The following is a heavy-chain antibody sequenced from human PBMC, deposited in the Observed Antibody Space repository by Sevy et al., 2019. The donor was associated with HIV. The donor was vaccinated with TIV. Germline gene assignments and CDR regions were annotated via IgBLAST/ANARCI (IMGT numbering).Heavy chain of an antibody. V-gene: IGHV1-8*01. CDR1: GYTFTSYD. CDR2: MNPNSGNT. Sequence: ASVKVSCKASGYTFTSYDINWVRQATGQGLEWMGWMNPNSGNTGYAQKFQGRVTMTRNTSISTAYMELSSLRSEDTAVSYCARGKAWFGELEGDAFDIWGQGTMVTVSS. J-gene: IGHJ3*02. CDR3: ARGKAWFGELEGDAFDI. D-gene: IGHD3-10*01.